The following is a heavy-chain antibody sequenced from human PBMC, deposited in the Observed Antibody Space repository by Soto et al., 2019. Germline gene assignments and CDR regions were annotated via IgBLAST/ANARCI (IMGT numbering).Heavy chain of an antibody. J-gene: IGHJ4*02. V-gene: IGHV6-1*01. CDR3: LRFLEWLYY. CDR2: TYYRSKWYN. Sequence: KQSQTLSLTCAISGDSVSSNSAAWNWIRQSPSRGLEWLGRTYYRSKWYNDYAVSVKSRITINPDTSKNQFSLQLNSVTPEDTASIKLLRFLEWLYYWGQGTLVTVSS. D-gene: IGHD3-3*01. CDR1: GDSVSSNSAA.